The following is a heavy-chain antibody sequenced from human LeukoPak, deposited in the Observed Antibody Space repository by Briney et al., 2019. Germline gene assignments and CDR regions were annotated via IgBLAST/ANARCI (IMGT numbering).Heavy chain of an antibody. CDR2: INHSGST. Sequence: PSETLSLTCAVYGGSFSGYYWSWLRQPPGKGLEWIGEINHSGSTNYNPSLKSRVTISVDTSKNQSSLKLSSVTAADTAVYYCARLGLRATRTYSSSSRDYWGQGTLVTVSS. J-gene: IGHJ4*02. CDR1: GGSFSGYY. D-gene: IGHD6-6*01. V-gene: IGHV4-34*01. CDR3: ARLGLRATRTYSSSSRDY.